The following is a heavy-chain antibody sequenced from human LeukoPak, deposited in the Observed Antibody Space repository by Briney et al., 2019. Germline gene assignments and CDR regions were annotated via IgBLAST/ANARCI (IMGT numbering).Heavy chain of an antibody. J-gene: IGHJ4*02. CDR3: ARNRDWAFDY. Sequence: SGTLSLTCAVSGDSISRGHWWNWVRQPPGKGLEWIGEIFHTGNTNYNPSLKSRVTMSVDKSKNQFSLNLTSVTATDTAVCYCARNRDWAFDYWGQGTLATVSS. V-gene: IGHV4-4*02. CDR1: GDSISRGHW. CDR2: IFHTGNT. D-gene: IGHD2-21*01.